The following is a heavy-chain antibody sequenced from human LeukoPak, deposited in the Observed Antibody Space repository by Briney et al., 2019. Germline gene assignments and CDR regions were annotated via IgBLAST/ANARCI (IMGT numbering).Heavy chain of an antibody. V-gene: IGHV3-23*01. D-gene: IGHD6-13*01. CDR3: ANRGYSSSWYSFDY. Sequence: GGSLRLSCAASGFTFSSHAMSWVRQSPGKGLEWVSAISGSGYSTNYADSVKGRFTISRDNSKNTLYLQMNSLRAEDTAVYYCANRGYSSSWYSFDYWGQGNLVTVSS. J-gene: IGHJ4*02. CDR2: ISGSGYST. CDR1: GFTFSSHA.